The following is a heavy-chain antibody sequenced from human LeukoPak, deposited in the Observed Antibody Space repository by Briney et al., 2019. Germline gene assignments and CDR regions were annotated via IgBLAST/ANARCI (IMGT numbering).Heavy chain of an antibody. CDR3: AKAYCSSTSCYSN. D-gene: IGHD2-2*01. CDR1: GFTFSSYA. CDR2: ISGSGGST. V-gene: IGHV3-23*01. J-gene: IGHJ4*02. Sequence: PGGSLRLSCAASGFTFSSYAMSWVRQAPGKGLEWVSAISGSGGSTYYADSVRGRFTISRDNSKNTLYLQMNSLRAEDTAVYYCAKAYCSSTSCYSNWGQGTLVTVSS.